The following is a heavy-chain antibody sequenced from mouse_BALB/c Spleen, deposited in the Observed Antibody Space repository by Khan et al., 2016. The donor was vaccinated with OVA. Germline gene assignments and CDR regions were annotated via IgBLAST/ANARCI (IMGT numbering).Heavy chain of an antibody. CDR1: GFTFSDYG. D-gene: IGHD3-1*01. V-gene: IGHV5-15*02. J-gene: IGHJ3*01. Sequence: EVELVESGGGLVQPGGSRKLSCAASGFTFSDYGMAWIRQGPGKGPEWITFISSLAYNFYYADTVTGRFTISRETAKKPLYLEMNSLRSEDTAMSYCSRGCTGGFSYWGQGTLVTVSA. CDR3: SRGCTGGFSY. CDR2: ISSLAYNF.